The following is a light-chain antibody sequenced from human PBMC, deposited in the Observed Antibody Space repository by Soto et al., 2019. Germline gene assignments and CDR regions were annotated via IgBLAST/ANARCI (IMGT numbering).Light chain of an antibody. Sequence: EIVLMQSPGTLSLSPGEIATLSCRSSQSVSSSYLAWYQQKPGQAPRLLIYGASSRATGIPDRFSGSGSGTDFTLTISRLEPEYFAVYYCQEYGRSPYTFGQGTKLEIK. J-gene: IGKJ2*01. CDR1: QSVSSSY. CDR2: GAS. V-gene: IGKV3-20*01. CDR3: QEYGRSPYT.